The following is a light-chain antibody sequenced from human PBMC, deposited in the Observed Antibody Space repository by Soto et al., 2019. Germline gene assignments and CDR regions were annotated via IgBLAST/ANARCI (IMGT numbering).Light chain of an antibody. V-gene: IGKV3-20*01. CDR3: QQYGSSSWT. CDR2: GAS. Sequence: EIVMTQSPATLSVSPGDRATLSCRASQSISNYLAWYQQKPGQAPRLLIYGASSRATGIPDRFSGSGSGTDFTLTISRLEPEDFAVYYCQQYGSSSWTFGQGTKVDIK. CDR1: QSISNY. J-gene: IGKJ1*01.